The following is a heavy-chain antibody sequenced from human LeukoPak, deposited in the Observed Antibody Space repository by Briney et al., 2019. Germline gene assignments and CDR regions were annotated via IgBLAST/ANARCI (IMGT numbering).Heavy chain of an antibody. CDR1: GFTFSSYW. J-gene: IGHJ4*02. V-gene: IGHV3-48*01. D-gene: IGHD3-22*01. Sequence: GGSLRLSCAASGFTFSSYWMNWVRQAPGKGLEWVSYISSSSSTIYYADSVKGRFTISRDNAKNSLYLQMDSLRAEDTAVYYCAGTNYYASSGYYSSFDYWGQGTLVTVSS. CDR2: ISSSSSTI. CDR3: AGTNYYASSGYYSSFDY.